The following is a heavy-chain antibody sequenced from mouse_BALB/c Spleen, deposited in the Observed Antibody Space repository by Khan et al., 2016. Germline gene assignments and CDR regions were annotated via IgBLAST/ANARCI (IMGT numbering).Heavy chain of an antibody. J-gene: IGHJ2*01. CDR2: ISSGSSAI. CDR1: GFTFSSFG. CDR3: GRGNY. V-gene: IGHV5-17*02. Sequence: EVELVESGGGLVQPGGSRKLSCAASGFTFSSFGMHWVRQAPEKGLEWVAFISSGSSAIYYADTVKGRVTISRDTPKNTQLLQMTRLSSETTAMYYCGRGNYWGQGTTLTVSS.